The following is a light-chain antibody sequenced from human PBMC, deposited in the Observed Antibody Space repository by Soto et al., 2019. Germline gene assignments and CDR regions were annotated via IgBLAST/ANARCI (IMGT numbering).Light chain of an antibody. CDR3: ETWDSNSVV. V-gene: IGLV4-60*02. J-gene: IGLJ2*01. CDR1: SGYSSYI. Sequence: QPVLTQSSSASASLGSSVKLTCTLSSGYSSYIIAWHQQQPGKAPRYLMKLEGSGSYNKGSGVPDRFSGSSSGADRYLTISNLQFEEEADYYCETWDSNSVVFGGGTKVTVL. CDR2: LEGSGSY.